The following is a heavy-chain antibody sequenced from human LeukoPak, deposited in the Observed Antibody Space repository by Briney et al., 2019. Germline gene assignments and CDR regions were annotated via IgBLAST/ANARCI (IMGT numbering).Heavy chain of an antibody. CDR1: RFNFNTYG. V-gene: IGHV3-30*02. J-gene: IGHJ4*02. Sequence: SGGSLRLPCEASRFNFNTYGMHWVRQAPGKGLEWVAFIRDDGTTKYYADSVTGRFTISRDNFKNTLYLQMNSLRSEDSAMYYCATITTSDFWGQGTLVTVSS. CDR2: IRDDGTTK. D-gene: IGHD4-11*01. CDR3: ATITTSDF.